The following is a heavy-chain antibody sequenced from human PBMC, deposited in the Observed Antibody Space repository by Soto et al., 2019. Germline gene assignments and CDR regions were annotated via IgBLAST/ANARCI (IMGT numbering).Heavy chain of an antibody. J-gene: IGHJ6*03. CDR1: SGSISSSNW. CDR3: ARGATVTHRVSYYMDA. CDR2: IYHSGST. D-gene: IGHD4-17*01. V-gene: IGHV4-4*02. Sequence: QVQLQESGPGLVKPSGTLSLTCAVSSGSISSSNWWSWVRQPPGKGLEWIGEIYHSGSTNYNPSLKSRVTISVDKSKNHFTLKRSSVTAADTAVYYWARGATVTHRVSYYMDAWGKGTTVTVSS.